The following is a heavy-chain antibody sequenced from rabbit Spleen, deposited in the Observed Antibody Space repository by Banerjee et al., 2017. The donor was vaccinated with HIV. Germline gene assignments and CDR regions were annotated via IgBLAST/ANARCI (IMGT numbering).Heavy chain of an antibody. V-gene: IGHV1S45*01. D-gene: IGHD1-1*01. J-gene: IGHJ4*01. CDR3: ARDPAYASSSGYYIPYL. CDR2: IYGGSGDDT. Sequence: QEQLVESGGGLVQPEGSLTLTCTASGFSISSSYWICWVRQAPGKGLELIACIYGGSGDDTRYASWVNGRFTISKTSSTTVTLQMTSLTAADTATYFCARDPAYASSSGYYIPYLWGPGTLVTVS. CDR1: GFSISSSYW.